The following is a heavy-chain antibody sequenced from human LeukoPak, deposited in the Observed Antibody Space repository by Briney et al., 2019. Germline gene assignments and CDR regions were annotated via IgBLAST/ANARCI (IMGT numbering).Heavy chain of an antibody. CDR3: AKGRESDIVVVVADY. CDR1: GFTFSSYS. Sequence: GGSLRLSCAASGFTFSSYSMNWVRQAPGKGLEWVSAISGSGGSTYYADSVKGRFTISRDNSKNTLYLQMNSLRAEDTAVYYCAKGRESDIVVVVADYWGQGTLVTVSS. D-gene: IGHD2-15*01. CDR2: ISGSGGST. J-gene: IGHJ4*02. V-gene: IGHV3-23*01.